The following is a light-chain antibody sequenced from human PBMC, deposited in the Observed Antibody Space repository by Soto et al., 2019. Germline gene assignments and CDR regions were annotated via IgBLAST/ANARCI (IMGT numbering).Light chain of an antibody. J-gene: IGKJ3*01. CDR3: QQYNDWPPLFT. Sequence: EIVMTQSPATLSVSPGERATLSCRASQSLSSNLAWYQQKPGQAPRLLIYGASTRATGIPARFSGSGSGTEFTLTISSLLSEDFAVYYCQQYNDWPPLFTFGPGTKVDIK. CDR2: GAS. CDR1: QSLSSN. V-gene: IGKV3-15*01.